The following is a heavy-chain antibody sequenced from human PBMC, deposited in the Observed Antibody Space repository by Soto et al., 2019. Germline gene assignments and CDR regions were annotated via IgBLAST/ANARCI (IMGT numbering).Heavy chain of an antibody. CDR3: AKDGGRAVAANFDL. CDR1: EFTFSSYA. Sequence: PGGSLRLSCAASEFTFSSYAMAWVRQAPGKGLEWVSIISGSGGITYLADSVKGRFTISRDNPKNTLHLQMNTLRAEDTAIYYCAKDGGRAVAANFDLWGHGTLVTV. CDR2: ISGSGGIT. V-gene: IGHV3-23*01. D-gene: IGHD6-19*01. J-gene: IGHJ4*01.